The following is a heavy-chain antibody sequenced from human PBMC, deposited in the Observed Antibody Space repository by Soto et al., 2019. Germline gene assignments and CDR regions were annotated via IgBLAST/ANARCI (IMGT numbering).Heavy chain of an antibody. D-gene: IGHD6-13*01. J-gene: IGHJ4*02. CDR3: AKLGGSNWYKIYFAY. V-gene: IGHV3-23*01. CDR2: ISGSGGST. Sequence: EVQLLESGGGLVQTGGSLRLSCAASGFTFSSYAMSWVRQPPGRGLEWVSAISGSGGSTYYADSVKGRFTLSRDNSKNTLYLQMNSLRAEDTAIYYCAKLGGSNWYKIYFAYWGQGTLVTVSS. CDR1: GFTFSSYA.